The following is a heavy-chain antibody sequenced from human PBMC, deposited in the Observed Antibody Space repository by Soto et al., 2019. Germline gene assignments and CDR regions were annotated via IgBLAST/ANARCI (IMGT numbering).Heavy chain of an antibody. CDR1: GGSISSGGYS. V-gene: IGHV4-30-2*01. J-gene: IGHJ5*02. D-gene: IGHD2-2*01. CDR2: IYHSGST. CDR3: ARVPDR. Sequence: SETLSLTCAVSGGSISSGGYSWSWIRQPPGKGLEWIGYIYHSGSTYYNPSLKSRVTISVDRSKNQFSLKLSSVTAADPAVYYCARVPDRWGQGTLVTVSS.